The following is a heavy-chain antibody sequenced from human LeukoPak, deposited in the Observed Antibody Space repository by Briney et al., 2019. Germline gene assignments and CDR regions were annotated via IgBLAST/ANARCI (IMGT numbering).Heavy chain of an antibody. CDR1: GFTFSSYW. D-gene: IGHD2-2*01. J-gene: IGHJ4*02. Sequence: GGSLRLSCAASGFTFSSYWMSWVRQAPGKGLEWVANIKQDGSEKYYVDSVKGRFTISRDNAKNSLYLQMNSLRAEDTAVYYCGRWGIEAAIDYWGQGTLVTVSS. CDR3: GRWGIEAAIDY. CDR2: IKQDGSEK. V-gene: IGHV3-7*01.